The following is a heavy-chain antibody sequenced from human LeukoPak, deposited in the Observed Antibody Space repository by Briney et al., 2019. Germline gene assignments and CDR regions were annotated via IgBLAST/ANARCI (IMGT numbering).Heavy chain of an antibody. Sequence: GASVKVSCKASGYTFTSYDINWVRQAPGKGLEWMGGFDPEDGETIYAQKFQGRVTMTEDTSTDTAYMELSSLRSEDTAVYYCATEQWLVRYFQHWGQGTLVTVSS. CDR1: GYTFTSYD. CDR2: FDPEDGET. J-gene: IGHJ1*01. V-gene: IGHV1-24*01. CDR3: ATEQWLVRYFQH. D-gene: IGHD6-19*01.